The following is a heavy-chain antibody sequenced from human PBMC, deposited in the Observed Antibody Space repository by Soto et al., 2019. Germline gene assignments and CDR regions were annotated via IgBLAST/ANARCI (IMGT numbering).Heavy chain of an antibody. CDR2: IIPIFGTA. J-gene: IGHJ4*02. Sequence: SVKVSCKASGGTFSSYAISWVRQAPGQGLEWMGGIIPIFGTANYAQKFQGRVTITRDTSASTAYMELSSLRSEDTAVYYCARDLGGRGYKLGYWGQGTLVTVSS. CDR3: ARDLGGRGYKLGY. D-gene: IGHD1-20*01. V-gene: IGHV1-69*05. CDR1: GGTFSSYA.